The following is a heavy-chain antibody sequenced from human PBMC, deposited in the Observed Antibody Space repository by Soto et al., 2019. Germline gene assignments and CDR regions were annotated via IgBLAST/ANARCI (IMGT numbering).Heavy chain of an antibody. CDR3: VRDGVVTNSHYGLDV. V-gene: IGHV3-72*01. J-gene: IGHJ6*02. CDR2: TRNKAKSYTT. Sequence: EVQLVESGGGLVRPGGSRRLSCAVSGFTLSDNYMDWVRQAPGKGLEWVGRTRNKAKSYTTEYAASVRGRFTISRDDSKSSLYLQMNSLKTEDTAVYHCVRDGVVTNSHYGLDVWGQGTTVTVSS. CDR1: GFTLSDNY. D-gene: IGHD3-3*01.